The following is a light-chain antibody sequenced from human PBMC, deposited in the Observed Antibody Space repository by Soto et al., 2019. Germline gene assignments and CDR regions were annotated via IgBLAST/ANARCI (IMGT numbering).Light chain of an antibody. J-gene: IGKJ4*01. CDR2: GAS. CDR1: PSVSSSY. Sequence: EIGLTQSPGTLSLAPGERATLACRASPSVSSSYLAWYQQKPCQAPRLLIHGASRRATGIPDRFSGSGSGTDVTLPIGRLEPADFAVYFCQRDSISPGFAGRTNVQIK. CDR3: QRDSISPG. V-gene: IGKV3-20*01.